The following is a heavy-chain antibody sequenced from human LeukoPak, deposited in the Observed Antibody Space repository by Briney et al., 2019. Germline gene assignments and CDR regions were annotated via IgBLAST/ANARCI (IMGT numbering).Heavy chain of an antibody. CDR3: ARTPREYQLPSDY. V-gene: IGHV1-2*02. D-gene: IGHD2-2*01. Sequence: GASVKVSCKASGYTFTGYYIHWVRQAPGQGLEWMGWINLNSGGTNYAQKFQGRVTMTRDTSITTAYMDLSRLISDDTAVYYCARTPREYQLPSDYWGQGTLVTVSS. J-gene: IGHJ4*02. CDR1: GYTFTGYY. CDR2: INLNSGGT.